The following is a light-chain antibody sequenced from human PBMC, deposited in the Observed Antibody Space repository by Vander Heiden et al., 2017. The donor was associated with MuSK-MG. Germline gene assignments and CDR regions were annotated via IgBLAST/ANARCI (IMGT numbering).Light chain of an antibody. J-gene: IGKJ4*01. CDR3: QQRSNWPLT. Sequence: IVLTQSPATLSLSPGERATLSCRASQSVSSYLAWYQQKLGQAPRLLIYDASNRATGIPARFSGSGSGTDFTLTISSLEPEDFAVYYCQQRSNWPLTFGGGTKLEIK. CDR1: QSVSSY. V-gene: IGKV3-11*01. CDR2: DAS.